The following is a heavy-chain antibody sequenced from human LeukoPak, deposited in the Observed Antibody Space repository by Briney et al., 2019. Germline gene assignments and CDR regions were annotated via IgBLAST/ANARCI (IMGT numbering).Heavy chain of an antibody. CDR2: INPNSGGT. V-gene: IGHV1-2*02. CDR1: GYTFTGYY. D-gene: IGHD1-26*01. Sequence: GASVKVSCKASGYTFTGYYMHWVRQAPGQGLEWMGWINPNSGGTNYAQKFQGRVTMTRDTSISTAYMELSRLRSDDTAVYYCGRVAKSGSYLSYYYYGMDVWGQGTTVTVSS. CDR3: GRVAKSGSYLSYYYYGMDV. J-gene: IGHJ6*02.